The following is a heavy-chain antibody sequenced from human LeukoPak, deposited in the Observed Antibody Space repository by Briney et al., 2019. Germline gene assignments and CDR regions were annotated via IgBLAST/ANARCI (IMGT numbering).Heavy chain of an antibody. CDR3: AREELVVAGYFDY. Sequence: ASVKVSCKASGYTFTSYYMHWVRQAPGQGLEWMGIINPSGGSTSYAQKFQGRVTMTRDMSTSTVYMGLSSLRSEDTAVYYCAREELVVAGYFDYWGQGTLVTVSS. CDR1: GYTFTSYY. J-gene: IGHJ4*02. CDR2: INPSGGST. D-gene: IGHD2-15*01. V-gene: IGHV1-46*01.